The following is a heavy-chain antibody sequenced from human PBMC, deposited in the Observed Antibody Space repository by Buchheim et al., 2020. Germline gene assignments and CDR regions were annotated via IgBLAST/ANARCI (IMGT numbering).Heavy chain of an antibody. CDR2: ISGSGGST. Sequence: EVQLLESGGGLVQPGGSLRLSCAASGFTFSSYAMSWVRQAPGKGLEWVSAISGSGGSTYYADSVKGRFTISRDNSKNTLYLQMNSLRAEDTAVYYCAKDRDIVVVPAAIPPRGWFDPWGQGTL. D-gene: IGHD2-2*01. V-gene: IGHV3-23*01. J-gene: IGHJ5*02. CDR1: GFTFSSYA. CDR3: AKDRDIVVVPAAIPPRGWFDP.